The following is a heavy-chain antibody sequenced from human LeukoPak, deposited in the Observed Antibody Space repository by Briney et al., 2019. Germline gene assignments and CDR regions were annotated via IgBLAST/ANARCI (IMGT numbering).Heavy chain of an antibody. CDR3: ASLYCSRGSCAFDV. J-gene: IGHJ5*02. D-gene: IGHD2-15*01. CDR1: GLTISANY. V-gene: IGHV3-66*01. CDR2: IYSGGTT. Sequence: GGSLRLSCAASGLTISANYMSWVRQSPGKGLEWVSLIYSGGTTDYADSVKGRFTISKDNTKNTVFLQMNSLTAEDTALYYCASLYCSRGSCAFDVWGQGTLVTVSS.